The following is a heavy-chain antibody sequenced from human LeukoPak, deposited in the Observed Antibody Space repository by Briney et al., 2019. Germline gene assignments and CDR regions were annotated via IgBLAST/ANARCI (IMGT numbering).Heavy chain of an antibody. CDR3: AKRASGGSGWYGYFDY. V-gene: IGHV3-23*01. J-gene: IGHJ4*02. Sequence: GGSLRLSCAASGFTFSSYAMSWVRQAPGKGLDWVSVISASGGSTYYADSVKGRFTISRDNSKNTLYLQMNSLRAEDTAVYYCAKRASGGSGWYGYFDYWGQGTLVTVSS. CDR2: ISASGGST. CDR1: GFTFSSYA. D-gene: IGHD6-19*01.